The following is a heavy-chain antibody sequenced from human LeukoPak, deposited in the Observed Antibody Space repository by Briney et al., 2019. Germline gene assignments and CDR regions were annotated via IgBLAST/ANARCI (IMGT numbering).Heavy chain of an antibody. J-gene: IGHJ6*03. Sequence: ASETLSLTCAVYGGSFSGYYWSWIRHPPRKGLEWIGEINHSGSTNYNTSLKSRVTISVDTSKNQFSLKLSSVTAADTAVYYCARGGTGGRFRPVYYYMDVWGKGTTVTVSS. CDR3: ARGGTGGRFRPVYYYMDV. CDR2: INHSGST. D-gene: IGHD1/OR15-1a*01. V-gene: IGHV4-34*01. CDR1: GGSFSGYY.